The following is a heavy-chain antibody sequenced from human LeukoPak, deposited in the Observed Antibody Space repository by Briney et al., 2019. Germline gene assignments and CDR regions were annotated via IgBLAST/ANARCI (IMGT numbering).Heavy chain of an antibody. CDR3: ARGPTSANYYFDY. CDR2: IYYSGNT. J-gene: IGHJ4*02. D-gene: IGHD1-1*01. Sequence: SETLSLTCSVSGYSITNGFYWGWIRQPPGKGLEWIGRIYYSGNTKYNPSLKSRVTISVDTSKNQFSLKLSSVTAADTAVYYCARGPTSANYYFDYWGQGTLVTVSS. V-gene: IGHV4-38-2*02. CDR1: GYSITNGFY.